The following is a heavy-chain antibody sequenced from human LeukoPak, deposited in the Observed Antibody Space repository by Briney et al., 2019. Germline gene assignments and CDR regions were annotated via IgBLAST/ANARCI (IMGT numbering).Heavy chain of an antibody. V-gene: IGHV1-24*01. CDR3: ATHLLGMVRGVMRFDP. Sequence: GASVKVSCKVSGYTLPELSMHWVRQAPGKGLESMGGFDPEDGETIYAQKFQGRVTMTEDTSTDTAYMELSSLRSEDTAVYYCATHLLGMVRGVMRFDPWGQGTLVTVSS. CDR2: FDPEDGET. D-gene: IGHD3-10*01. J-gene: IGHJ5*02. CDR1: GYTLPELS.